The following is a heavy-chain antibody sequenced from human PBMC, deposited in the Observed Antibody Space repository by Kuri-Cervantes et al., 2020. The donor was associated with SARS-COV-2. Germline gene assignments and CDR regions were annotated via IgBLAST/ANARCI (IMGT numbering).Heavy chain of an antibody. CDR3: ARQLWFFGAFDI. CDR1: GGSIRSYY. V-gene: IGHV4-59*08. D-gene: IGHD3-10*01. J-gene: IGHJ3*02. Sequence: SETLSLTCTVSGGSIRSYYWSWIRQPPGKGLEWIGYIYYTGSTNYNPSLKSRVTMSVDTSKNQFSLKLSSVTAADTAVYYCARQLWFFGAFDIWGQGTMVTVSS. CDR2: IYYTGST.